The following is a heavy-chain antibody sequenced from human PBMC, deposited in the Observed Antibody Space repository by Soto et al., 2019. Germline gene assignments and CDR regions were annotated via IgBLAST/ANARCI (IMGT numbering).Heavy chain of an antibody. CDR1: GFTFSDYY. J-gene: IGHJ4*02. Sequence: GGSLRLSCAASGFTFSDYYMSWIRQAPGKGLEWVSYISSSGSTIYYADSVKGRFTISRDNAKNSLYLQMNSLRAEDTAVYYCASNKAPAHSVDFDYWGQGTLVTVSS. V-gene: IGHV3-11*01. D-gene: IGHD2-15*01. CDR3: ASNKAPAHSVDFDY. CDR2: ISSSGSTI.